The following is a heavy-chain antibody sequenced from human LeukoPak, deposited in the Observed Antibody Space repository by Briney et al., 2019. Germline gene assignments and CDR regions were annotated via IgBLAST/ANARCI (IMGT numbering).Heavy chain of an antibody. V-gene: IGHV1-18*01. J-gene: IGHJ6*02. Sequence: ASVTVSCTASGGTFSSYAISWVRQAPGQGLEWMGWISAYNGNTNYAQKLQGRVTMTTDTSTSTAYMELRSLRSDDTAVYYCARDQGGYCSGGSCYHEMFYYYYYGMDVWGQGTTVTVSS. D-gene: IGHD2-15*01. CDR2: ISAYNGNT. CDR1: GGTFSSYA. CDR3: ARDQGGYCSGGSCYHEMFYYYYYGMDV.